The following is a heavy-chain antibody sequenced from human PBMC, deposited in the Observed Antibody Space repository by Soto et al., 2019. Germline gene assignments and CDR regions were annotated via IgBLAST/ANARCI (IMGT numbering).Heavy chain of an antibody. V-gene: IGHV4-61*05. CDR3: ASKFGELLADAFDI. CDR2: IYYSGST. D-gene: IGHD3-10*01. CDR1: GGSISSSSYY. Sequence: SETLSLTCTVSGGSISSSSYYWVWIRQPPGKGLEWIGYIYYSGSTNYNPSLKSRVTISVDTSKNQFSLKLSSVTAADTAVYYCASKFGELLADAFDIWGQGTMVTVSS. J-gene: IGHJ3*02.